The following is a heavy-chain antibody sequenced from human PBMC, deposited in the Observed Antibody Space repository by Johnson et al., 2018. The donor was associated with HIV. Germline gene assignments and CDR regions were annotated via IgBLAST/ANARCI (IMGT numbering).Heavy chain of an antibody. CDR3: ARDPAAAALRAFDI. CDR1: GFTLSKHA. Sequence: MQLVESGGGVVQPGGSLRLSCEASGFTLSKHAMHWVRQAPGKGLEWVTVIWYDGSNKHYADSVKGRFTISRDNSKNTLFLQMNSLRAEDTAVYYCARDPAAAALRAFDIWGQGTMVTVSS. D-gene: IGHD6-13*01. V-gene: IGHV3-33*01. J-gene: IGHJ3*02. CDR2: IWYDGSNK.